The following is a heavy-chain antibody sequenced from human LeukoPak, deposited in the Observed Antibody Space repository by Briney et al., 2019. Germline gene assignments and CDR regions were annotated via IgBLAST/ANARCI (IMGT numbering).Heavy chain of an antibody. J-gene: IGHJ5*02. CDR3: ARTYCENCPNPNWFDP. Sequence: ASVKVSCKASGYTFSNYDINWVRQAPGQGLEWVGWMKPVSGASDSAERFRGRVTLTSDLSTSTAYLELGSLTSEDTAVYFCARTYCENCPNPNWFDPWGQGTLITVSS. D-gene: IGHD2-8*01. CDR1: GYTFSNYD. CDR2: MKPVSGAS. V-gene: IGHV1-8*01.